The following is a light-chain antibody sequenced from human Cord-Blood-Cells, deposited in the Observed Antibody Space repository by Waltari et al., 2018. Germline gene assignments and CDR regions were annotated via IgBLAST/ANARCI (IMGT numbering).Light chain of an antibody. V-gene: IGLV2-14*01. CDR2: DVS. CDR3: SSYTSSRV. Sequence: SALAQPASVSGSPLQSITLSCTGTSSDVGGYNYVSWYQRHPGKAPKLMIYDVSNRPSGVSNRFSGSKSGNTTSLTISGLQAEDEADYYCSSYTSSRVFGGGTKLTVL. CDR1: SSDVGGYNY. J-gene: IGLJ3*02.